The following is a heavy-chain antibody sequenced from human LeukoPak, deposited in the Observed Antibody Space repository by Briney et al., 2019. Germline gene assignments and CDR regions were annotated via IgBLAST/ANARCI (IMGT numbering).Heavy chain of an antibody. CDR3: ARVDSSSGFDS. CDR2: ISPNSGDT. D-gene: IGHD6-6*01. J-gene: IGHJ4*02. V-gene: IGHV1-2*02. Sequence: ASVKVSCKASGYTFTGYYMHWVRQAPGQGLEWMGWISPNSGDTNYAQSFQGRVTMTRDTSISTTYMELSRLRSDDTAVYYCARVDSSSGFDSWGQGTLVTASS. CDR1: GYTFTGYY.